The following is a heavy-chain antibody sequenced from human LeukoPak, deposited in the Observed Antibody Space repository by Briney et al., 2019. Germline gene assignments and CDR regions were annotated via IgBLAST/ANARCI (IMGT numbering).Heavy chain of an antibody. D-gene: IGHD3-10*01. CDR2: VLASGDRT. V-gene: IGHV3-23*01. CDR1: GFTFSNYA. J-gene: IGHJ4*02. Sequence: PGGSLRLSCAASGFTFSNYAMDWVRQAPGKGLEWVSAVLASGDRTYYADSVKGRFTISRDNSKNTLYLQMNSLRAEDTAVYYCARDLEGSGVYFDYWGQGTLVTVSS. CDR3: ARDLEGSGVYFDY.